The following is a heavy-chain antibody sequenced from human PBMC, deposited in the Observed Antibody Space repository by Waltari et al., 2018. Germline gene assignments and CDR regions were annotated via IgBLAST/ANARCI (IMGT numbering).Heavy chain of an antibody. CDR2: ISFDGNKT. CDR3: ARAPAIEWSGFWYFDL. V-gene: IGHV3-30-3*01. CDR1: GFTFDNYA. Sequence: QVQLGESGGGVVQPGGSRRLSCVASGFTFDNYAIYWVRQAPGKGLEWGAFISFDGNKTYYADSLRDHLSISRDSSEITMYLQMNSLRIEDTAIYYCARAPAIEWSGFWYFDLWGRGTLVTVST. J-gene: IGHJ2*01. D-gene: IGHD3-3*01.